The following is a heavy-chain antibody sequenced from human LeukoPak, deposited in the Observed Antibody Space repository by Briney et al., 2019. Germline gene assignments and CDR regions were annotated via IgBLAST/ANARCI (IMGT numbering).Heavy chain of an antibody. CDR1: GGSISADLYY. V-gene: IGHV4-61*02. Sequence: PSQTLSLTCTVSGGSISADLYYWTWVRQPAGKGLEWIGRICSNGWTDYNPPLKSRVSISIDTSKNHFSLKMSLATAADTALYYCARGSGWNSFDPWGQGTLVTVSS. CDR2: ICSNGWT. CDR3: ARGSGWNSFDP. J-gene: IGHJ5*02. D-gene: IGHD6-19*01.